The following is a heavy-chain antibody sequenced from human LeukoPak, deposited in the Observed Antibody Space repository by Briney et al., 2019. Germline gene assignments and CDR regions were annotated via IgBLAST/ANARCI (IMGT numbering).Heavy chain of an antibody. J-gene: IGHJ4*02. CDR3: ARDGVTFGGVIVSPFFDY. D-gene: IGHD3-16*02. CDR1: GFTFSSYG. V-gene: IGHV3-33*01. CDR2: IWYDGSNK. Sequence: GRSLRLSCAASGFTFSSYGMHWVRQAPGKGLEWVAVIWYDGSNKYYADSVKGRFTISRDNSKNTLYLQMNSLRAEDTAVYYCARDGVTFGGVIVSPFFDYWGQGTLVTVSS.